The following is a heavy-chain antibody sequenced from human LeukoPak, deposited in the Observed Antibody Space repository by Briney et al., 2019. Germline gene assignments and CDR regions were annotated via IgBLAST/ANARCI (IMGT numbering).Heavy chain of an antibody. CDR1: GFTFSSYA. Sequence: QTGGSLRLSCAASGFTFSSYAMHWVRQAPGKGLEWVAFIRYDGSNKYYADSVKGRFTISRDNSKNTLYLQMNSLRAEDTAVYYCAKDPTFRPESASYYGSDPLYYYYYMDVWGKGTTVTISS. V-gene: IGHV3-30*02. CDR3: AKDPTFRPESASYYGSDPLYYYYYMDV. D-gene: IGHD3-10*01. CDR2: IRYDGSNK. J-gene: IGHJ6*03.